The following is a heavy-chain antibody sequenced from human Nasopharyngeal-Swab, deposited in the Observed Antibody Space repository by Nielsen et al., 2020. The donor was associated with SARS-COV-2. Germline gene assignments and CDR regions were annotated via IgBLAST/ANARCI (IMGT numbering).Heavy chain of an antibody. J-gene: IGHJ6*02. CDR3: TKDSGWLATF. CDR1: GFTFSNSD. Sequence: GESLKISCAASGFTFSNSDMSWVRQAPGKGLEWVSGIARSGTTTYYADSVKGRFTISRDNSKNTLYLQMNSLRAEDTALYYCTKDSGWLATFWGQGTAVIVSS. CDR2: IARSGTTT. D-gene: IGHD6-19*01. V-gene: IGHV3-23*01.